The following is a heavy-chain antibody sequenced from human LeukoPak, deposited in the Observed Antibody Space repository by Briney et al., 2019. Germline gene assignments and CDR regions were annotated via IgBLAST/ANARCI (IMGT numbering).Heavy chain of an antibody. D-gene: IGHD2-21*02. CDR3: AIPPGYCGNDCSFDH. Sequence: RGESLKISCEGSGYSFSNYWIGWVRQMPGKGLEWVGIIYPGDYETRYSPSFQGLVTISVDKSISTAYLQWSSLKASDTATYYCAIPPGYCGNDCSFDHWGQGTLVTVSS. V-gene: IGHV5-51*01. CDR1: GYSFSNYW. CDR2: IYPGDYET. J-gene: IGHJ4*02.